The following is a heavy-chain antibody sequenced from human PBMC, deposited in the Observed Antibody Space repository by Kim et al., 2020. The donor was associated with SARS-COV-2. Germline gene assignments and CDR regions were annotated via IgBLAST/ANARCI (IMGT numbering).Heavy chain of an antibody. Sequence: WGSLRLSCAASGFTFSSYGMHLVRQAPGKGLEWVAVIWYDGSNKYYADSVKGRFTISRDNSKNTLYLQMNSLRAEDTAVYYCARDRILTGYYKRGYYFDYWGQGTLVTVSS. CDR2: IWYDGSNK. CDR1: GFTFSSYG. J-gene: IGHJ4*02. D-gene: IGHD3-9*01. CDR3: ARDRILTGYYKRGYYFDY. V-gene: IGHV3-33*08.